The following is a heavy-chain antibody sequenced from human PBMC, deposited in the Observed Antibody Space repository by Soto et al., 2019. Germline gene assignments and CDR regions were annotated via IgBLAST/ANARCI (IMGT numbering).Heavy chain of an antibody. CDR3: ARGATYYYDSSGYYYLDY. CDR1: GYTFTSYY. Sequence: ASVKVSCKASGYTFTSYYMHWVRQAPGQGLEWIGIINPSGGSTSYAQKFQGRVTMTRDTSTSTVYMELSSLRSEDTAVYYCARGATYYYDSSGYYYLDYWGQGTLVTVSS. D-gene: IGHD3-22*01. V-gene: IGHV1-46*03. J-gene: IGHJ4*02. CDR2: INPSGGST.